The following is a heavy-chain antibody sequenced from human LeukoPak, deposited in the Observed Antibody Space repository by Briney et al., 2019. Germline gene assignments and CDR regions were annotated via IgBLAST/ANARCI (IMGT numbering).Heavy chain of an antibody. J-gene: IGHJ4*02. V-gene: IGHV3-23*01. CDR1: GFTFSSYG. CDR2: ISGSGGST. CDR3: AKVLGYYDSSGYWVDYFDY. Sequence: PGGSLRLSCAASGFTFSSYGMSWVRQAPGKGLEWVSAISGSGGSTYYADSVKGRFTISRDNSKNTLYLQMNSLRAEDTALYYCAKVLGYYDSSGYWVDYFDYWGQGTLVTVSS. D-gene: IGHD3-22*01.